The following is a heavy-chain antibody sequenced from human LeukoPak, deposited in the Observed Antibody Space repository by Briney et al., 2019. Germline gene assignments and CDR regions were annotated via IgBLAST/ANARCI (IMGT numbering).Heavy chain of an antibody. Sequence: PSETLSLTCTVSGGSISSSSYYWGWIRQPPGKGLEWIGSIYYSGSTYDNPSLKRRVTISVETSKNQFSLKLSSVTAADTAVYYCARVVPTYDYVWGSYRGGSFDYWGQGTLVTVSS. CDR2: IYYSGST. CDR3: ARVVPTYDYVWGSYRGGSFDY. D-gene: IGHD3-16*02. CDR1: GGSISSSSYY. J-gene: IGHJ4*02. V-gene: IGHV4-39*01.